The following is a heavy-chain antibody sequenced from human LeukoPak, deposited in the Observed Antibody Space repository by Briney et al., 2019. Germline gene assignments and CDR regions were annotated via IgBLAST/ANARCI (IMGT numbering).Heavy chain of an antibody. CDR2: INHSGST. J-gene: IGHJ4*02. Sequence: SETLSLTCTVSGGSISSYYWSWIRQPPGKGLEWIGEINHSGSTNYNPSLKSRVTISVDTSKNQFSLKLSSVTAADTAVYYCARGSWFGDLLFDYWGQGTLVTVSS. V-gene: IGHV4-34*01. CDR1: GGSISSYY. D-gene: IGHD3-10*01. CDR3: ARGSWFGDLLFDY.